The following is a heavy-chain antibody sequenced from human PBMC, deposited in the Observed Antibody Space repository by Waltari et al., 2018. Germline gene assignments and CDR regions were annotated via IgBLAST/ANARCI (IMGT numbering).Heavy chain of an antibody. CDR2: IYHSGST. J-gene: IGHJ4*02. D-gene: IGHD3-22*01. V-gene: IGHV4-38-2*02. CDR1: GYSISSGYY. Sequence: QVQLQESGPGLVKPSETLSLTCTVSGYSISSGYYWGWIRQPPGKGLEWIGSIYHSGSTYDNPSLKSRVTISVDTSKNQFSLKLSSVTAADTAVYYCARDQSFVITSSGFSLDYWGQGTLVTVSS. CDR3: ARDQSFVITSSGFSLDY.